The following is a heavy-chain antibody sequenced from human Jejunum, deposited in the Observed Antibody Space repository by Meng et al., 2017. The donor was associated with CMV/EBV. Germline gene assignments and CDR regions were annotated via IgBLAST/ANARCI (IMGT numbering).Heavy chain of an antibody. Sequence: SSYAMSWVRQAAGKGLEWVSAISDSGTSTFYADSVKGRFAISRDNSKNTLYLQMNSLRAEDTAVYYCAKAPSPYCSNGVCYSFDYWGQGTLVTVSS. CDR2: ISDSGTST. CDR3: AKAPSPYCSNGVCYSFDY. V-gene: IGHV3-23*01. CDR1: SSYA. D-gene: IGHD2-8*01. J-gene: IGHJ4*02.